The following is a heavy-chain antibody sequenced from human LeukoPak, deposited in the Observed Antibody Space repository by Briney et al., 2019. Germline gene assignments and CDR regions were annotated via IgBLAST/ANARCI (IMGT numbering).Heavy chain of an antibody. CDR1: GFTFSSYE. D-gene: IGHD7-27*01. CDR3: ARSPLTGGAFDY. V-gene: IGHV3-48*03. Sequence: GGSLGLSCAASGFTFSSYEMNWVRQAPGKGLEWVSYISSSGSTIYYADSVKGRFTISRDNAKNSLYLQMNSLRAEDTAVYYCARSPLTGGAFDYWGQGTLVTVSS. J-gene: IGHJ4*02. CDR2: ISSSGSTI.